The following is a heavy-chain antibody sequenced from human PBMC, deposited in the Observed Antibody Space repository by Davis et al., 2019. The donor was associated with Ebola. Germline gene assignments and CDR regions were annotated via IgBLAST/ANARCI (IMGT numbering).Heavy chain of an antibody. CDR1: GFSFSSDW. D-gene: IGHD6-19*01. V-gene: IGHV3-7*03. CDR2: INQDGAYT. CDR3: AGTMAGRYFDL. Sequence: PGGSLRLSCAAAGFSFSSDWMNWVRQAPGKGLEWVASINQDGAYTFYVDSAKGRFTISRDNAKNSLFLEMNSLSVDDTAVYYCAGTMAGRYFDLWGRGTLVTVSS. J-gene: IGHJ2*01.